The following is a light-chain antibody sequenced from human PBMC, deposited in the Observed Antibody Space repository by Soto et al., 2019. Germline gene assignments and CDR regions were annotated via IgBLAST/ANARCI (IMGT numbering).Light chain of an antibody. J-gene: IGLJ2*01. V-gene: IGLV2-14*01. CDR3: TSYTSASTLV. CDR1: SDDIGANNY. Sequence: QSALTQPASVSGSPGQSITISCTGTSDDIGANNYVSWYQHHPGKAPKILIYEAANRPSGISHRFSGSKSGNTASLTISGLPAEGGAYYFCTSYTSASTLVFGGGTKLTVL. CDR2: EAA.